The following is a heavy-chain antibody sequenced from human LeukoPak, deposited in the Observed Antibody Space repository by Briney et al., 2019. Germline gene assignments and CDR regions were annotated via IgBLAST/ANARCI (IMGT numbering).Heavy chain of an antibody. CDR3: ARSAAGTLDY. CDR1: GDSVSSNSAT. J-gene: IGHJ4*02. V-gene: IGHV6-1*01. CDR2: TYYKSKWYN. D-gene: IGHD6-13*01. Sequence: SQTLSLTCVISGDSVSSNSATWNWIRQSPLRGLEWLGRTYYKSKWYNEYAISVKSRITINPDTSKNQFSLHLSSVTPEDTAVYYCARSAAGTLDYWGQGTLVTVSS.